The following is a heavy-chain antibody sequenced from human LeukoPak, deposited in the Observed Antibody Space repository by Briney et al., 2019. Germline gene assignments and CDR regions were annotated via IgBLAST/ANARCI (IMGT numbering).Heavy chain of an antibody. Sequence: ASVKVSCKASGYNFSSYDINWVRQATGQGLEWMGWVNPTSGDTGYAQMFQGRVTITRNTSINTAYMELSSLRSEDSAVYYCARESSYCSDTVCYSSGFDPWGQGTLVTVSS. V-gene: IGHV1-8*01. J-gene: IGHJ5*02. D-gene: IGHD2-15*01. CDR3: ARESSYCSDTVCYSSGFDP. CDR2: VNPTSGDT. CDR1: GYNFSSYD.